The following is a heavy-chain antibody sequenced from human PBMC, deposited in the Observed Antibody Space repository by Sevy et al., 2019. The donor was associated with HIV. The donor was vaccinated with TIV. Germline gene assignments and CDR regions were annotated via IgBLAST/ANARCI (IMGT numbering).Heavy chain of an antibody. CDR2: CRSKAYGGTT. J-gene: IGHJ4*02. V-gene: IGHV3-49*03. CDR1: GFMFDDYG. Sequence: GGSLRLSCTASGFMFDDYGVTWFRQAPDKGLEWVGFCRSKAYGGTTEYAASVKGRFTISRDDSKTIAYLQMNSLKTEDTAVYYCTRELWFGELGGYFDYWGQGTLVTVSS. CDR3: TRELWFGELGGYFDY. D-gene: IGHD3-10*01.